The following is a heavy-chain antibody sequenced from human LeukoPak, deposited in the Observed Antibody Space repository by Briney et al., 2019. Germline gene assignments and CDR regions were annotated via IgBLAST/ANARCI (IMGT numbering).Heavy chain of an antibody. V-gene: IGHV4-31*03. J-gene: IGHJ4*02. Sequence: SQTLSLTCIVSGASFNTGDYYWNWIRQHPGKGLEWIGYIYNSGSTYYNPSLKSRVTISVDTSKNHFSLWLTSVTAADSAVYYCARGAPPDSWGQGTLATVSS. CDR1: GASFNTGDYY. CDR3: ARGAPPDS. CDR2: IYNSGST.